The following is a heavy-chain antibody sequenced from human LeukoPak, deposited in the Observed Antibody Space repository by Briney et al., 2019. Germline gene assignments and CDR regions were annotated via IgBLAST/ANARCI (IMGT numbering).Heavy chain of an antibody. Sequence: SETLSLTCAVYGGSFSGYYWSWIRQPPGKGLEWIGEINHSGSTNYNPSLKSRVTISVDTSKNQFSLKLSSVTAADTAVYYCARGSLTTVVTFKWWYDDYRGQGTLVTVSS. CDR3: ARGSLTTVVTFKWWYDDY. J-gene: IGHJ4*02. CDR2: INHSGST. V-gene: IGHV4-34*01. D-gene: IGHD4-23*01. CDR1: GGSFSGYY.